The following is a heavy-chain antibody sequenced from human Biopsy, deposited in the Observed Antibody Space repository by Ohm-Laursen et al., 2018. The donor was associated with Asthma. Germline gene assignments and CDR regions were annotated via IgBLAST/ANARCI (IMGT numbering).Heavy chain of an antibody. Sequence: GTLSLTWAVSPGSISDYYWNWIRQFPGKGLEWIGNIHYSGSTYSNPSLKSRVTISVDTSKKQISLRLSSVIAADTAVYYCAGFCSGGNCPDHWGQGTLVTVSS. CDR2: IHYSGST. J-gene: IGHJ4*02. CDR1: PGSISDYY. CDR3: AGFCSGGNCPDH. V-gene: IGHV4-59*01. D-gene: IGHD2-15*01.